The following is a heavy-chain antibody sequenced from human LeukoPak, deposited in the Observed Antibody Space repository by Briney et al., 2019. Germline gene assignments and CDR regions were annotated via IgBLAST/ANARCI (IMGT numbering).Heavy chain of an antibody. CDR2: INPSGGST. Sequence: ASVKVSCKASGDTFTSYYMHWVRQTPGQGLERMGIINPSGGSTSYAQKFQGRVTMTRDTSTSTVYMELSSLRSEDTGVYYCARGGVEDYYDSSGYYYWGQGTLVTVSS. D-gene: IGHD3-22*01. CDR1: GDTFTSYY. CDR3: ARGGVEDYYDSSGYYY. J-gene: IGHJ4*02. V-gene: IGHV1-46*01.